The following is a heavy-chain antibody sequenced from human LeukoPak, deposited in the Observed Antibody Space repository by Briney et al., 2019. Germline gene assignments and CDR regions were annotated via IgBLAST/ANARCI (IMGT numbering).Heavy chain of an antibody. Sequence: SETLSLTCAVSGGSISGSSYFWGWIRQPPGKGLEWIGSIYYSGNTYYNPSLKSRVTISVDTSKNQFSLKLSSVTAADTAVYYCVKGRTGTYTLDYWGQGTLVTVSS. D-gene: IGHD3-10*01. CDR2: IYYSGNT. J-gene: IGHJ4*02. CDR3: VKGRTGTYTLDY. CDR1: GGSISGSSYF. V-gene: IGHV4-39*01.